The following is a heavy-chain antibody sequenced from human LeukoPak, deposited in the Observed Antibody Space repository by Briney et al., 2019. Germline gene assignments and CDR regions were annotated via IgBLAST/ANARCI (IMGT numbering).Heavy chain of an antibody. J-gene: IGHJ4*02. V-gene: IGHV3-13*01. CDR2: IGTAGDT. D-gene: IGHD3-10*01. CDR1: GFTFSSYD. Sequence: PGGSLRLSCAASGFTFSSYDMHWVRHATGKGLEWVSAIGTAGDTYYPGSVKGRFTISRENAKNSLYLQMNSLRAGDTAVYYCARAGPSGSFFDYWGQGTLVTVSS. CDR3: ARAGPSGSFFDY.